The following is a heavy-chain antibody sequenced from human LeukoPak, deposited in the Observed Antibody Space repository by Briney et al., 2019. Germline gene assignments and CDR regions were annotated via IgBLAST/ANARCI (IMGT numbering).Heavy chain of an antibody. J-gene: IGHJ4*02. CDR3: ARIDYGDYRCDY. Sequence: PGGSLRLSCAASGFTFSDYYMSWIRQAPGKGLEWVSSISSSSSYIYYADSVKGRFTISRDNAKNSLYLQMNSLRAEDTAVYYCARIDYGDYRCDYWGQGTLVTVSS. CDR1: GFTFSDYY. D-gene: IGHD4-17*01. CDR2: ISSSSSYI. V-gene: IGHV3-11*06.